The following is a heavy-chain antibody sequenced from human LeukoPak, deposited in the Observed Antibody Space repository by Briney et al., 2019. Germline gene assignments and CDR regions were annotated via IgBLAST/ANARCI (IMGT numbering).Heavy chain of an antibody. V-gene: IGHV4-34*01. Sequence: PSETLSLTCAVSGGSFSGYYWSWIRQPPGEGLEWIGEINDFGNTNYNPSLKRRVTISADTSKNQFSLRLTSVTAADTAVYFCARPRGYSYGPLDSWGQGTLVTVSS. D-gene: IGHD5-18*01. CDR3: ARPRGYSYGPLDS. CDR1: GGSFSGYY. CDR2: INDFGNT. J-gene: IGHJ4*02.